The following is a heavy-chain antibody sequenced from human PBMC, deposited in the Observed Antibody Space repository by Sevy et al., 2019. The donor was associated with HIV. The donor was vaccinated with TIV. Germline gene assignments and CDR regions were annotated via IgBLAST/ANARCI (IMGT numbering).Heavy chain of an antibody. CDR3: ARGFDTPRGFDP. CDR1: GGSISSSNW. J-gene: IGHJ5*02. Sequence: SQTLSLTCGVSGGSISSSNWWHWVRQPPGKGLEWIGEIYRSGSTNYNPSLKSRVTISVGNSKNQFSLQLNSVTAADTAVYYCARGFDTPRGFDPWGQGTLVTVSS. V-gene: IGHV4-4*02. D-gene: IGHD3-10*01. CDR2: IYRSGST.